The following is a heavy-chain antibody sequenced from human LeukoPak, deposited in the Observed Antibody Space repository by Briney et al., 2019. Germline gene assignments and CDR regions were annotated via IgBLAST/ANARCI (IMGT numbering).Heavy chain of an antibody. Sequence: PSETLSLTCTVSGGSISSSSFYWGWIRQPPGKGLEWIGSIYPSGSTYYSPSLKGRVTISLDTAKNHFSLRLSSLTAADTAVYYCARALRDSSGFYLFYFDFWGQGTLVTVSS. D-gene: IGHD3-22*01. J-gene: IGHJ4*02. CDR2: IYPSGST. CDR1: GGSISSSSFY. CDR3: ARALRDSSGFYLFYFDF. V-gene: IGHV4-39*02.